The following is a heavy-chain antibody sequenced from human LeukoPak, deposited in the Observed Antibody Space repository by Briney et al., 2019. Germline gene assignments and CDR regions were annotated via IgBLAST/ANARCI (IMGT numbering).Heavy chain of an antibody. D-gene: IGHD2-2*01. J-gene: IGHJ3*02. CDR1: GFTFSSYA. Sequence: GGSLRLSCAASGFTFSSYAMHWVRQAPGKGLEWVAVISYDGSNKYYADSVKGRFTISRDNSKNTLYLQMNSLGAEDTAVYYCARTYCSSTSQTPMGCAFDIWGQGTMVTVSS. CDR2: ISYDGSNK. V-gene: IGHV3-30-3*01. CDR3: ARTYCSSTSQTPMGCAFDI.